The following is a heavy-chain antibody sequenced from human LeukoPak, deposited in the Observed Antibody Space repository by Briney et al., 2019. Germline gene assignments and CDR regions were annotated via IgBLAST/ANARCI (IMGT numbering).Heavy chain of an antibody. D-gene: IGHD2-2*03. CDR3: ARDVSMDIGGSDC. J-gene: IGHJ4*02. Sequence: GGSLRLSCAASGFSFSTYAMTWLRQAPGNGLDWVSTTTDSGGSTHYADAVKGRFTMSRDNSKNTLYLQLNSLRAEDTAVYYCARDVSMDIGGSDCWGPGTLVTVSS. V-gene: IGHV3-23*01. CDR1: GFSFSTYA. CDR2: TTDSGGST.